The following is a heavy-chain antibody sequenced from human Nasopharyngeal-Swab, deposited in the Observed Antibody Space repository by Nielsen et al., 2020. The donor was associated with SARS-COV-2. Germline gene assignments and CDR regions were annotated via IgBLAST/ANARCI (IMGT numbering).Heavy chain of an antibody. CDR2: VDPSDSYT. V-gene: IGHV5-10-1*01. J-gene: IGHJ3*02. CDR1: GYSFSNFC. CDR3: ARQYQNYFGSGDYHGAFDI. Sequence: GESLNISCEGSGYSFSNFCSSWVRQVPGKGLEWRGKVDPSDSYTDYSPSLRGHVTISVDRSISTAYLQWSSLQASDTAMYYCARQYQNYFGSGDYHGAFDIWGQGTMITVSS. D-gene: IGHD3-10*01.